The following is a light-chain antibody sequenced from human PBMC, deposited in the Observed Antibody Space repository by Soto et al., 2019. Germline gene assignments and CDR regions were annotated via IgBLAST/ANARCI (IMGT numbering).Light chain of an antibody. Sequence: EIVMTQSPASLSVSPGDGATLSCRASQTIASNLAWYQKKPGQGPGLLIHGASTRAAGVPARFSGSGSGTDFALTISGLQSEDFAVYYCQQYHNWPPQYTFGQGTKLQIK. V-gene: IGKV3-15*01. CDR3: QQYHNWPPQYT. J-gene: IGKJ2*01. CDR2: GAS. CDR1: QTIASN.